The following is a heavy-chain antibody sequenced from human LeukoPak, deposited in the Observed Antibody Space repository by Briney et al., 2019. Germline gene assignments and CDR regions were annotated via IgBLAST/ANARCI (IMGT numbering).Heavy chain of an antibody. J-gene: IGHJ6*02. V-gene: IGHV4-4*02. D-gene: IGHD3-3*01. CDR3: ASSRFLEWFQRSDYYGTDV. CDR1: GGSISSSNW. CDR2: IYHSGST. Sequence: PSETLSLTCAVSGGSISSSNWWSWVRQPPGKGLEWIGEIYHSGSTNYNPSLKSRVTISVDKSKNQFSLKLSSVTAADTAVYYCASSRFLEWFQRSDYYGTDVWGQGTTVTVSS.